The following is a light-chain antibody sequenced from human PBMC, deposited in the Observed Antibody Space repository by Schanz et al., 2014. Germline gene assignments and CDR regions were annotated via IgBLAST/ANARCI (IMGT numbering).Light chain of an antibody. J-gene: IGKJ4*01. CDR1: QSLLHSDGKTY. Sequence: DIVMTQTPLSLSVTPGQPASISCKSPQSLLHSDGKTYLCWYLQKPGQPPQLLMSEVSNRFSGVPDRFSGSGSGTDFTLTISRVEAEDVGVYYCMQSLHFTTFGGGTKVEIK. CDR3: MQSLHFTT. V-gene: IGKV2D-29*01. CDR2: EVS.